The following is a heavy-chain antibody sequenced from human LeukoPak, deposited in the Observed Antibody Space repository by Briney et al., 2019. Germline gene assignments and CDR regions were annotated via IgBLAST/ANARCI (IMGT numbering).Heavy chain of an antibody. CDR3: ARDGGLEGDAFDI. J-gene: IGHJ3*02. V-gene: IGHV3-11*04. CDR2: ISGSGSSV. CDR1: GFTFSDYY. D-gene: IGHD3-3*01. Sequence: GGSLRLSCAASGFTFSDYYMSWIRQAPGKGLEWVSYISGSGSSVLYADSVKGRFTISRDNAKNSLWLQMNSLRDEDTAVYYCARDGGLEGDAFDIWGQGTMVTVSS.